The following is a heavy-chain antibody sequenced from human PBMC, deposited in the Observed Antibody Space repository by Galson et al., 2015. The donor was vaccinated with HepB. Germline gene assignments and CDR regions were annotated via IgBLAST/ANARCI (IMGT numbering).Heavy chain of an antibody. CDR2: INHSGST. CDR1: GGSFSGYY. J-gene: IGHJ4*02. Sequence: ETLSLTCAVYGGSFSGYYWSWIRQPPGKGLEWIGEINHSGSTNYNPSLKSRVTISVDTSKNQFSLKLSSVTAADTAVYYCARAGRAQWLARFDYWGQGTLVTVSS. V-gene: IGHV4-34*01. CDR3: ARAGRAQWLARFDY. D-gene: IGHD6-19*01.